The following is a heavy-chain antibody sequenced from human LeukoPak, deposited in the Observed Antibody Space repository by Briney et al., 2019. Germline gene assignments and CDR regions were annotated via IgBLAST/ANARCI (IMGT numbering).Heavy chain of an antibody. CDR2: ISGSGGST. CDR1: GFTFSSYA. CDR3: AKDRSGYSYGLDY. Sequence: GGSLRLSCAASGFTFSSYAMSWVRQAPGKGLEWVXAISGSGGSTYYADSVKGRFTISRDNSKNTLYLQMNSLRAEDTAVYYCAKDRSGYSYGLDYWGQGTLVTVSS. D-gene: IGHD5-18*01. J-gene: IGHJ4*02. V-gene: IGHV3-23*01.